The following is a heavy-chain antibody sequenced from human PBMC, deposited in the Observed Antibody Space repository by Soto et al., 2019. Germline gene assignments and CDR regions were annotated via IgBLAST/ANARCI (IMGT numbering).Heavy chain of an antibody. CDR3: AYYASRAWIASRVAGTYYYYYGMDV. CDR2: IDPSDSYT. D-gene: IGHD6-19*01. V-gene: IGHV5-10-1*01. Sequence: GASLKISCKGSGYSFTSYWISWVRQMPGKGLEWMGRIDPSDSYTNYSPSFQGNVTISADKSISTAYLQWSSLKASDTAMYYCAYYASRAWIASRVAGTYYYYYGMDVWGQGTTVTVSS. CDR1: GYSFTSYW. J-gene: IGHJ6*02.